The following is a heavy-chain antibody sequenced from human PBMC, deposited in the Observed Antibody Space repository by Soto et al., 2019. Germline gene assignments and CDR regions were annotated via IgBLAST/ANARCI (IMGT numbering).Heavy chain of an antibody. J-gene: IGHJ6*02. D-gene: IGHD2-2*01. V-gene: IGHV3-48*02. CDR2: ISSSSSTI. CDR3: ATLVVPAALDYYGMDV. Sequence: GGSLRLSCAASGFTFSSYSMNWVRQAPGKGLEWVSYISSSSSTIYYADSVKGRFTISRDNAKNSLYLQMNSLRDEDTAVYYCATLVVPAALDYYGMDVWGQGTTVTVSS. CDR1: GFTFSSYS.